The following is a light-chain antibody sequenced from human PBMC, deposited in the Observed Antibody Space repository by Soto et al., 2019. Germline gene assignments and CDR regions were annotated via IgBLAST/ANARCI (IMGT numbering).Light chain of an antibody. Sequence: DIRMTQSPSSLFASVGDRVSIPCQPSRDIKKYLHWYQQKPGKAPNVVISDASNLEAGAPSRFSGGGSGTDFTLTISSLQPEDAATYYCQQYESLPYTFGQGTKLEIK. CDR3: QQYESLPYT. J-gene: IGKJ2*01. CDR2: DAS. CDR1: RDIKKY. V-gene: IGKV1-33*01.